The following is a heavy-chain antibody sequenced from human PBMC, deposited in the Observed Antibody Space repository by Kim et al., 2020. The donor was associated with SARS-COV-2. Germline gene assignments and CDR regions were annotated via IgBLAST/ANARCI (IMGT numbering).Heavy chain of an antibody. CDR2: INNSGST. Sequence: SETLSLTCAVYGGSFSGYYWSWIRQPPGKGLEWIGEINNSGSTNYNPSLKSRVTISVDTSKNQFSLKLSSVTAADTAVFYCARKGPLRGWFDPWGQGT. CDR3: ARKGPLRGWFDP. J-gene: IGHJ5*02. CDR1: GGSFSGYY. V-gene: IGHV4-34*01.